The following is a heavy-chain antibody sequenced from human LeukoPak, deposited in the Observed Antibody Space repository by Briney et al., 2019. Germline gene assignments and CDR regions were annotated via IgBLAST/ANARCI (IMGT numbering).Heavy chain of an antibody. D-gene: IGHD3-22*01. V-gene: IGHV4-4*07. J-gene: IGHJ4*02. CDR1: GGSISSDY. CDR2: IYSSGST. Sequence: SETLSLTCTVSGGSISSDYWSWIRRPAGKGLEWIGRIYSSGSTNYNPSLKSRVTMSVDTSKNQFSLKLSSVTAADTAVYYCARDDSSGYYDYWGQGTLVTVSS. CDR3: ARDDSSGYYDY.